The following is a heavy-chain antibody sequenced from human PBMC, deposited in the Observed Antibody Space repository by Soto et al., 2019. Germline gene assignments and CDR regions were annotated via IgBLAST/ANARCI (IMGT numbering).Heavy chain of an antibody. Sequence: QTLSITCAISGDSVSSDTAAWIWIRQSPSRGLEWLGRTYYKSKWNNDYALSVKSRITISPDTSQNQFSLDLDSVTPEDTAVYYCVGVSLFCGMDVWLQGSPVTVSS. CDR1: GDSVSSDTAA. V-gene: IGHV6-1*01. J-gene: IGHJ6*02. D-gene: IGHD3-3*01. CDR3: VGVSLFCGMDV. CDR2: TYYKSKWNN.